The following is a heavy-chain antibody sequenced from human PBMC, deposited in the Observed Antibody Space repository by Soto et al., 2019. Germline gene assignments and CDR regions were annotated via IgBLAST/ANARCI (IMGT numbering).Heavy chain of an antibody. CDR1: GFTLSSYW. J-gene: IGHJ6*02. Sequence: GGSLRLSCVVSGFTLSSYWMSWVRQAPGKGLEWVANIKQDGSEKYYVDNVKDRFTISRDNAKNSLYLQMNSLRIEDTAVYYCARDQRWEGMDVWGQGTTVTVSS. D-gene: IGHD1-26*01. CDR3: ARDQRWEGMDV. CDR2: IKQDGSEK. V-gene: IGHV3-7*01.